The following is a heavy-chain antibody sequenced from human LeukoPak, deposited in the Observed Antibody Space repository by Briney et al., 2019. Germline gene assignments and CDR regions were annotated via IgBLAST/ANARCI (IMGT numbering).Heavy chain of an antibody. V-gene: IGHV4-34*01. D-gene: IGHD6-19*01. Sequence: PSETLSLTCAVYGGSFSGYYWSWIRQPPGKGLEWIGEINHSGSTNYNPSLKSRVTISVDTSKNQFSLKLSSVTAADTAVYYCARHSSGWSPTDYWGQGTLVTVSS. CDR1: GGSFSGYY. CDR3: ARHSSGWSPTDY. J-gene: IGHJ4*02. CDR2: INHSGST.